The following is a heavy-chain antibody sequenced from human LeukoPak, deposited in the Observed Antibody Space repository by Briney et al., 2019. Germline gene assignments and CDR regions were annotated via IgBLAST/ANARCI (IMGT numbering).Heavy chain of an antibody. CDR3: ARQESCTNGVCYVGWFDP. CDR2: IYHSGNI. V-gene: IGHV4-39*01. CDR1: GGFISGSGHY. J-gene: IGHJ5*02. Sequence: SETLSLTCSVSGGFISGSGHYWAWIRQPPGKGLEWIGSIYHSGNIFQNQSLASRVTISVDTSKNQFSLNLNSVTAADTAVYYCARQESCTNGVCYVGWFDPWGQGTLVTVSS. D-gene: IGHD2-8*01.